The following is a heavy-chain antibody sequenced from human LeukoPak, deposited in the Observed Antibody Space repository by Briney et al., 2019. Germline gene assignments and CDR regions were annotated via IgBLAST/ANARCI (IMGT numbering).Heavy chain of an antibody. Sequence: PGGPLSLSFAASGFPFKNYNMNGVRQAPGKGLDWFSYFLRSRSYIYYPDPLKGRFTISIANAKNSLYLQMNSLTADDTAVYYCATGSSWYFEYWGQGTLVTVSS. V-gene: IGHV3-21*01. J-gene: IGHJ4*02. CDR2: FLRSRSYI. CDR3: ATGSSWYFEY. CDR1: GFPFKNYN. D-gene: IGHD6-13*01.